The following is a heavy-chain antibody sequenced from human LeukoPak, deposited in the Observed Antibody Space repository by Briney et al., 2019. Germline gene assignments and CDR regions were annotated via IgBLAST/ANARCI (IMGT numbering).Heavy chain of an antibody. CDR3: ARPPYNSGWYYFDY. Sequence: GGSLRLSCVASGFSFSDFYMSWIRQAPRKGLEWVSYISSSSSSVYYADSVKGRFTISRDNAKNSLYLQMNSLRAEDTAVYYCARPPYNSGWYYFDYWGQGTLVTVSS. CDR2: ISSSSSSV. CDR1: GFSFSDFY. J-gene: IGHJ4*02. D-gene: IGHD6-19*01. V-gene: IGHV3-11*04.